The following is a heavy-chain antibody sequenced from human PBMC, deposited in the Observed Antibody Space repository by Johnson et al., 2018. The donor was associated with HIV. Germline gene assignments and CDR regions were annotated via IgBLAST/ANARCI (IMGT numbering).Heavy chain of an antibody. CDR2: ISYDGSNK. J-gene: IGHJ3*02. V-gene: IGHV3-30*03. CDR3: ARVKRPSWELLPGDAFDI. Sequence: QVQLVESGVGVVQPGRSLRLSCAASGFTFSPYGMHWVRQAPGKGLEWVTIISYDGSNKYYADSVKGRFTISRDNAKNSLYLQMNSLRAEDTAVYYCARVKRPSWELLPGDAFDIWGQGTMVTVSS. CDR1: GFTFSPYG. D-gene: IGHD1-26*01.